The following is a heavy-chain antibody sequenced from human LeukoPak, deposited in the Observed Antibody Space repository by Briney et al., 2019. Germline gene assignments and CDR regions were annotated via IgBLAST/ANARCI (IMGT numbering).Heavy chain of an antibody. Sequence: GGSLRPSCAASGFTYSSHWMSWVRQAPGKGLEWVANIKQDGSEKYYVDSVKGRFTIPRDNAKNSLYLQMNSLRAEDTAVYYCAREGYLCSSTSCYYFDYWGQGTLVTVSS. CDR3: AREGYLCSSTSCYYFDY. CDR1: GFTYSSHW. J-gene: IGHJ4*02. D-gene: IGHD2-2*01. V-gene: IGHV3-7*03. CDR2: IKQDGSEK.